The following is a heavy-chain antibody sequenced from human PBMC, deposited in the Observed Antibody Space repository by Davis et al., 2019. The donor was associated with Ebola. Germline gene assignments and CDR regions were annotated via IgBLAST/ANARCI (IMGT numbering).Heavy chain of an antibody. CDR3: ATNTRSSPWFDP. J-gene: IGHJ5*02. CDR1: GGSINSYRHY. CDR2: IYYTGGT. V-gene: IGHV4-39*07. Sequence: PSETLSLTCTVSGGSINSYRHYWGWVRQPPGKGLEWIATIYYTGGTYYNPSLKSRVTLSLDASRNQFSLRLASMTAADTAIYFCATNTRSSPWFDPWGQGTRVTVSS. D-gene: IGHD6-6*01.